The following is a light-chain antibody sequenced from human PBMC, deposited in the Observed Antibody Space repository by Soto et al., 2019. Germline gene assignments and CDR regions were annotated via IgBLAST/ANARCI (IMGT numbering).Light chain of an antibody. Sequence: NVFTVSTGPVSLSRGEIATLSCRASQSVSSNFACYQQKPGQAPPLLLYGAATSATGIPDTFSGSRSGTEFTPTTIRRVHQEFAVYYCHQYCTSPRTFGQGTKVHIK. CDR3: HQYCTSPRT. CDR2: GAA. V-gene: IGKV3-20*01. CDR1: QSVSSN. J-gene: IGKJ1*01.